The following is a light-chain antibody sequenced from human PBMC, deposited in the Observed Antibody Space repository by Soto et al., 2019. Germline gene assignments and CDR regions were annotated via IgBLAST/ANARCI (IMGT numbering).Light chain of an antibody. CDR1: QSVFTS. J-gene: IGKJ4*01. CDR2: DTS. Sequence: EIVLTQAPATLYLSPGERATLSCRASQSVFTSLAWFQQKPGQAPKLLISDTSNRASGIPARFSGSGSGTDFTLTISSLEPEDFAVYYCQQRNSWPLTFGGGTKVDIK. CDR3: QQRNSWPLT. V-gene: IGKV3-11*01.